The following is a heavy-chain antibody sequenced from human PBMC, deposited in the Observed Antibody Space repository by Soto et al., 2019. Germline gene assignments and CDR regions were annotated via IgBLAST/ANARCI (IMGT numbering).Heavy chain of an antibody. V-gene: IGHV4-4*02. Sequence: SETLSLTCFFSVCSIISVNCCICVRQSPGKCLECIWEIYYNGNTMYNEFLKSRVTISIDPSKNQFSLKLSSVTAADTAVYYCARTHSGYDRYFDYWGKRHMVNVSS. CDR2: IYYNGNT. CDR1: VCSIISVNC. J-gene: IGHJ4*02. CDR3: ARTHSGYDRYFDY. D-gene: IGHD5-12*01.